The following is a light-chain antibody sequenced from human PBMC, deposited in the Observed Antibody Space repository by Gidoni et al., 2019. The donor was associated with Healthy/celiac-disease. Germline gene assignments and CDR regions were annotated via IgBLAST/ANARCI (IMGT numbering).Light chain of an antibody. Sequence: DIQMTQSPSSLSASVGDRVTITCRASQSISSYLNWYQQKPGKAPKLLIYAASSLQSGVPSRFSGSGSGTYFTLTISSLQPDDFATYYYQQGYSTPYTFGQGTKLEIK. CDR1: QSISSY. V-gene: IGKV1-39*01. J-gene: IGKJ2*01. CDR3: QQGYSTPYT. CDR2: AAS.